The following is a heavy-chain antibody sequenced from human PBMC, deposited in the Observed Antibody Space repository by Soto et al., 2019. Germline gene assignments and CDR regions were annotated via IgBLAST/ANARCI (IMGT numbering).Heavy chain of an antibody. V-gene: IGHV2-5*02. D-gene: IGHD2-2*01. CDR1: GFSLSTSGVA. CDR2: IYWDDDK. J-gene: IGHJ4*02. CDR3: AHRRCSSTSSVGQKVFDY. Sequence: QITLKESGPTLVKPTQTLTLTCTFSGFSLSTSGVAVGWIRQPPGKALEWLALIYWDDDKRYSPSLKSRLTITKDTAKNQVVLTMTNMDPVDTATYYCAHRRCSSTSSVGQKVFDYWGQGTLVTVSS.